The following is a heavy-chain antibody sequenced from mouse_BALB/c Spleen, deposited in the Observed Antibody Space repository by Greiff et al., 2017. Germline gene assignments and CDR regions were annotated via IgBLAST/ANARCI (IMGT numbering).Heavy chain of an antibody. V-gene: IGHV5-6-3*01. D-gene: IGHD2-10*02. CDR3: ARRYGNYVGVDY. CDR2: INSNGGST. CDR1: GFTFSSYG. J-gene: IGHJ4*01. Sequence: DVHLVESGGGLVQPGGSLKLSCAASGFTFSSYGMSWVRQTPDKRLELVATINSNGGSTYYPDSVKGRFTISRDNAKNTLYLQMSSLKSEDTAMYYCARRYGNYVGVDYWGQGTSVTVSS.